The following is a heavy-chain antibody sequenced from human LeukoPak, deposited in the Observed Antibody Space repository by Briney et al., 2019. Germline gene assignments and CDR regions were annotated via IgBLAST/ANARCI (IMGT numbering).Heavy chain of an antibody. V-gene: IGHV3-30*14. D-gene: IGHD3-10*01. CDR2: VLYDGTMQ. J-gene: IGHJ4*02. CDR3: ARAKPKNMVRGLIMRRESRYYFDY. CDR1: GFTFNNYA. Sequence: PGGSLRLSCAASGFTFNNYAMHWVRQAPGKGLEWVAVVLYDGTMQYYADSVKGRFTISRDNSKSTLYIQMNSLRAEDTAVYYCARAKPKNMVRGLIMRRESRYYFDYWGQGTLVTVSS.